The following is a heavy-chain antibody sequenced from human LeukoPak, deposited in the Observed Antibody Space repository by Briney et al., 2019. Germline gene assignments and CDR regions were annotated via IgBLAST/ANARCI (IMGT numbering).Heavy chain of an antibody. V-gene: IGHV4-59*01. D-gene: IGHD1-26*01. CDR2: IYYSGST. Sequence: PSETLSLTCTVSGGSISSYYWSWTRQPPGKGLEWIGYIYYSGSTNYNPSLKSRVTISVDTSKNQFSLKLSSVTAADTAVYYCARDSGSYNRYYYGMDVWGQGTTVTVSS. J-gene: IGHJ6*02. CDR1: GGSISSYY. CDR3: ARDSGSYNRYYYGMDV.